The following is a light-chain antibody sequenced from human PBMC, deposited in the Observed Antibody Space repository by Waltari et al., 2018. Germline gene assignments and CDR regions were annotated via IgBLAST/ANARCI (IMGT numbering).Light chain of an antibody. Sequence: QSVLTQPPSASGTPGQRVTISCSGSSSNTGSNTVNWYQQRPGTAPKLLIYSNNQRPSGVPDRFSGSKSGTSASLAISGLQSEDEADYYCAAWDDSLNGVFGGGTKLTVL. V-gene: IGLV1-44*01. J-gene: IGLJ3*02. CDR2: SNN. CDR1: SSNTGSNT. CDR3: AAWDDSLNGV.